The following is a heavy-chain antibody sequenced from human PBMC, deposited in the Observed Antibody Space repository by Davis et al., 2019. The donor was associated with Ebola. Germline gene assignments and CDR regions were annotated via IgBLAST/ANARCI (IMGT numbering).Heavy chain of an antibody. D-gene: IGHD5-12*01. CDR2: ISSSSSYI. CDR1: GFTFSSYS. CDR3: TRSSYSGYDYEDY. V-gene: IGHV3-21*04. J-gene: IGHJ4*02. Sequence: GESLKISCAASGFTFSSYSMNWVRQAPGKGLEWVSSISSSSSYIYYADSVKGRFTISRDNAKNSLYLQMNSLKTEDTAVYYCTRSSYSGYDYEDYWGQGTLVTVSS.